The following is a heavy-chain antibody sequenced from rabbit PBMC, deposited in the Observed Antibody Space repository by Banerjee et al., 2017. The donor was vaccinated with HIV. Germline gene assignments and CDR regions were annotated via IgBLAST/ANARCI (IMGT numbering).Heavy chain of an antibody. CDR3: ARDLAGVIGWNFGL. J-gene: IGHJ4*01. Sequence: QEQLVESGGGLVQPEGSLTLTCTASGFDFSSNAMCWVRQAPGKGLEYIGWIDTGSTTYYASWVNGRFTISKTSSTTVTLQMTSLTAADTATYFCARDLAGVIGWNFGLWGPGTLVTVS. D-gene: IGHD4-1*01. CDR2: IDTGSTT. V-gene: IGHV1S45*01. CDR1: GFDFSSNA.